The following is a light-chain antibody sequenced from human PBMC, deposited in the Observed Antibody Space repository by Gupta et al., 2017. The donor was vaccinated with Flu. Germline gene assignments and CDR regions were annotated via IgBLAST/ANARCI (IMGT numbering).Light chain of an antibody. CDR1: SGHSSYA. Sequence: QLVLTQSPSASASLGASVKLTCTLSSGHSSYAIAWHQQQPEKGPRYLMKLNSDGSHSKGDGIHDRCSGSSSGDARYLTHSRLQSEDEADYYCPTWGTGLNWVFGGGTNLTVL. J-gene: IGLJ3*02. CDR2: LNSDGSH. CDR3: PTWGTGLNWV. V-gene: IGLV4-69*01.